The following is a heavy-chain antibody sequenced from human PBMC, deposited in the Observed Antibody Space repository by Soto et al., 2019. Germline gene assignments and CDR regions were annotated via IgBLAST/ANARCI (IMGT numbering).Heavy chain of an antibody. CDR1: GFTFGSYG. D-gene: IGHD4-17*01. J-gene: IGHJ6*02. Sequence: QVHLAESGGGVVQPGSSLRLSCAASGFTFGSYGMHWVRRAPGKGLEWVAVIWYDGSNKYYADSVKGRFTISRDNSKNTLFLQMNSLRGEDTAVYYCARAVDGDYESYDGMDVWGQGTTVTVSS. CDR3: ARAVDGDYESYDGMDV. CDR2: IWYDGSNK. V-gene: IGHV3-33*01.